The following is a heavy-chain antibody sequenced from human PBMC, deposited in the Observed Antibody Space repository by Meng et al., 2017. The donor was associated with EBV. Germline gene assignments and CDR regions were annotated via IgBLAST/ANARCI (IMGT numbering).Heavy chain of an antibody. D-gene: IGHD1-20*01. J-gene: IGHJ4*02. CDR1: AGTSSSTA. CDR2: IIPIFGTA. CDR3: ARAPDSWNDGPYY. Sequence: QGGRWQGGAEGKQPRSSVKVSCKASAGTSSSTAISWVRQTPGQGREWMGGIIPIFGTANYAQKFQGRVTITADESTSTAYMELSSLRSEDTAVYYCARAPDSWNDGPYYWGQGTLVTVSS. V-gene: IGHV1-69*01.